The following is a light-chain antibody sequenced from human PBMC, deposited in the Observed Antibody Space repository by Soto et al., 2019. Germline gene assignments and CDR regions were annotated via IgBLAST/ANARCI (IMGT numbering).Light chain of an antibody. Sequence: QSALTQPASLSGSPGQSITISCTGTSIDVGGYNYVSWYQQHPGKAPKLMIYEVSNRPSGVSNRFSGSKSGNTASLTISGLQAEDDADYYCSSYTSSSTRVFGGGTKLTVL. V-gene: IGLV2-14*01. CDR2: EVS. CDR3: SSYTSSSTRV. J-gene: IGLJ3*02. CDR1: SIDVGGYNY.